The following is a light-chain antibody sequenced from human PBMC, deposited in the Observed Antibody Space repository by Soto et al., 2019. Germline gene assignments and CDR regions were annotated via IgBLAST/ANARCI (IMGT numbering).Light chain of an antibody. CDR2: DVS. Sequence: QSALTQPRSVSGSPGQSVTISCTGSSSDVGGYNYVSWYQQYPGEAPRLLIYDVSERPSGVPDRFSGSKSGNMASLTISGLQAEDEADYYCCSYAGSYSWVFGGGTKLTVL. CDR1: SSDVGGYNY. V-gene: IGLV2-11*01. CDR3: CSYAGSYSWV. J-gene: IGLJ3*02.